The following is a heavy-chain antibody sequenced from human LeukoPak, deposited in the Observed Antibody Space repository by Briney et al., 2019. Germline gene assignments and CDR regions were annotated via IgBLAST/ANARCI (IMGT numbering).Heavy chain of an antibody. CDR1: GYTFTSYY. CDR3: ARDLWFGESSYGMDV. Sequence: GASVKVSCKASGYTFTSYYMHWVRQAPGQGLEWMGIINPSGGSTSYAQKFQARVTMTRDTPTSTVYMELSSLRSEDTAVYYCARDLWFGESSYGMDVWGKGTTVTVSS. V-gene: IGHV1-46*01. CDR2: INPSGGST. J-gene: IGHJ6*04. D-gene: IGHD3-10*01.